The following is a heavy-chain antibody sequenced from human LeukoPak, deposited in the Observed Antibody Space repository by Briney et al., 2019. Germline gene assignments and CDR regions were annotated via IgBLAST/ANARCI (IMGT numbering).Heavy chain of an antibody. CDR3: AKVLLAAPSSYTDV. CDR1: GFTFRSYS. V-gene: IGHV3-23*01. J-gene: IGHJ6*03. D-gene: IGHD2-15*01. CDR2: ISRSGDST. Sequence: GGSLRLSCAASGFTFRSYSMSWVRQAPGKGLGWVSAISRSGDSTYYGDSGKGPFTISRDHSKNTPYLQMNSLRAEGPGVNYLAKVLLAAPSSYTDVWGKGTPVTVSS.